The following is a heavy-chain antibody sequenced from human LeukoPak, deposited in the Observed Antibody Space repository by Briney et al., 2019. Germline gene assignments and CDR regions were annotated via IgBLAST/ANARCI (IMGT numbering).Heavy chain of an antibody. D-gene: IGHD6-19*01. CDR1: GGSISSSSYY. V-gene: IGHV4-39*07. CDR2: IYYSGST. J-gene: IGHJ4*02. CDR3: ARSTKQWPYDY. Sequence: SETLSLTCTVSGGSISSSSYYWGWIRQPPGKGLEWIGSIYYSGSTYYNPSLKSRVTISVDTSKNQFSLKLSSVTAADTAVYYCARSTKQWPYDYWGQGTLVTVSS.